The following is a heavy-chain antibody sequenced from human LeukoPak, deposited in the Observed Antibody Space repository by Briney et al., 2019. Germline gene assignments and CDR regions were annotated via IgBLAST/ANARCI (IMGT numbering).Heavy chain of an antibody. D-gene: IGHD3-9*01. V-gene: IGHV4-59*01. J-gene: IGHJ2*01. CDR1: GGSISSYY. CDR2: IYYVGST. Sequence: SETLSLTCTVSGGSISSYYWSWIRQPPGKGLEWIGYIYYVGSTNYNPSLKSRVTISVDTSRNQFSLKLSSVTAADTAVYYCARDRAYYDILTGYLASSYFDLWGRGTLVTVSS. CDR3: ARDRAYYDILTGYLASSYFDL.